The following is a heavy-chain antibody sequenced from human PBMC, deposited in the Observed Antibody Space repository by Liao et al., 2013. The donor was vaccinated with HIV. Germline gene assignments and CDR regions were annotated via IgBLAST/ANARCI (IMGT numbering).Heavy chain of an antibody. Sequence: QVELQESGPGLVKPSETLSLSCTVSAGSISDYSWNWIRQSPGKGLEWIGYIYPSGSTHYNPSLKSRVTISVVTSKNKFFLNLISVTAADTAVYYCARGKVAVSTRTVSNWYFDLWAVAPWSLSPQ. V-gene: IGHV4-59*01. J-gene: IGHJ2*01. CDR1: AGSISDYS. CDR3: ARGKVAVSTRTVSNWYFDL. CDR2: IYPSGST. D-gene: IGHD5/OR15-5a*01.